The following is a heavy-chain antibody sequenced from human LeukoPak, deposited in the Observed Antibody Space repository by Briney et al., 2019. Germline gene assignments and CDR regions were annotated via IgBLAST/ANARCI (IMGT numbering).Heavy chain of an antibody. D-gene: IGHD2-2*01. V-gene: IGHV3-30*04. CDR3: LRVGGTGIIPAARRGGPYFYY. Sequence: GGSLRLSCAASGFTFSGYALHWVRQAPGKGLEWVAVISYDGSNKYYADSVKGRFTISRDNSENTTYLQMNSLRAEDQAVYYCLRVGGTGIIPAARRGGPYFYYWGQGTLVTVSS. CDR2: ISYDGSNK. J-gene: IGHJ4*02. CDR1: GFTFSGYA.